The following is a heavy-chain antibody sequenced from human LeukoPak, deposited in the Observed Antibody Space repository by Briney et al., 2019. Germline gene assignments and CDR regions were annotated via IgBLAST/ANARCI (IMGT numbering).Heavy chain of an antibody. CDR2: ISAYNGNT. CDR1: GYTFTSYG. D-gene: IGHD3-22*01. Sequence: ASVKVSCKASGYTFTSYGISWVRQAPGQGLEWMGWISAYNGNTNYAQKLQGRVTMTRDTSTSTVYMELSSLRSEDTAVYYCARGDYDSSSRTDFDYWGQGTLVTVSS. J-gene: IGHJ4*02. V-gene: IGHV1-18*01. CDR3: ARGDYDSSSRTDFDY.